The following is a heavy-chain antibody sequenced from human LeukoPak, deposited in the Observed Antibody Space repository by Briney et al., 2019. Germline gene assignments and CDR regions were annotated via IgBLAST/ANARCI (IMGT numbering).Heavy chain of an antibody. CDR3: ARHPSRGVAGTGFDL. V-gene: IGHV4-34*01. CDR2: INHSGST. Sequence: PSETLSLTCAVYGGSFSGYYWSWIRQPPGKGLEWIGEINHSGSTNYNPSLKSRVTISVDTSKNQISLRLSSVTAADTAVYYCARHPSRGVAGTGFDLWGQGTMVTVSS. J-gene: IGHJ3*01. CDR1: GGSFSGYY. D-gene: IGHD6-19*01.